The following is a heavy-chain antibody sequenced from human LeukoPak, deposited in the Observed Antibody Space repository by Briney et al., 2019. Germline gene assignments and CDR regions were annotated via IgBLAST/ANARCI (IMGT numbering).Heavy chain of an antibody. J-gene: IGHJ4*02. CDR1: AFIFSTYS. CDR2: IKSKIDGGTR. V-gene: IGHV3-15*01. CDR3: TTEPHDTDYDSNY. Sequence: GGSLRLSCAASAFIFSTYSMNWVRQAPGKGLEWVGRIKSKIDGGTRDYAAPVKGRFTISRDDSKNTLYLQMNSLKTEDTAVYYCTTEPHDTDYDSNYWGQGTLVTVSS. D-gene: IGHD5-12*01.